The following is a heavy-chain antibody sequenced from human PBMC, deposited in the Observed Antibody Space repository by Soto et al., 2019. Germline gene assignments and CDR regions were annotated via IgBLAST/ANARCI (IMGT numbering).Heavy chain of an antibody. CDR3: ARESRFLEWLSLNWFDP. Sequence: EVQLVESGGGLVQPGGSLRLSCAASGFTFSSYSMNWVRQAPGKGLEWVSYISSSSSTIYYADSVKGRFTISRDNAKNSLYLQMDSWRDEDTAVYYCARESRFLEWLSLNWFDPWGQGTLVTVSS. D-gene: IGHD3-3*01. CDR1: GFTFSSYS. V-gene: IGHV3-48*02. CDR2: ISSSSSTI. J-gene: IGHJ5*02.